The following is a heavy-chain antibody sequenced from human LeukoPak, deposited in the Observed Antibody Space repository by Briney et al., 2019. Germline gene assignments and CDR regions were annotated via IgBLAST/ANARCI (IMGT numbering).Heavy chain of an antibody. Sequence: GGSLRLSCAASGFTFSSYGMHWVRQAPGKGLEWVAVIPYDGSNKYYADSVKGRFTISRDNSKNTLYLQMYSLRAEDTAVYYRAEEGPPSGRGGGGSYYFDYWGQGTLVTVSS. D-gene: IGHD6-19*01. CDR3: AEEGPPSGRGGGGSYYFDY. CDR2: IPYDGSNK. CDR1: GFTFSSYG. J-gene: IGHJ4*02. V-gene: IGHV3-30*18.